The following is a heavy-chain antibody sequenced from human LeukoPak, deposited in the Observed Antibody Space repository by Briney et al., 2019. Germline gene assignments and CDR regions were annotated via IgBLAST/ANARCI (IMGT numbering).Heavy chain of an antibody. V-gene: IGHV4-59*01. J-gene: IGHJ4*02. D-gene: IGHD4-17*01. CDR1: GGSISSYY. CDR3: ARDRLHNYGDYVY. CDR2: IYYSGRT. Sequence: SETLSLTCSVSGGSISSYYWSWIRQPPGKGLEWIGYIYYSGRTSYNPSLKSRVTISIDTSKNQFSLRLSSVTAADTAVYYCARDRLHNYGDYVYWGQGTLVTVSS.